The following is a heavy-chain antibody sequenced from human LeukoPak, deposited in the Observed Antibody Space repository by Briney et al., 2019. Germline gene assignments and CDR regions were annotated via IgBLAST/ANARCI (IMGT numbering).Heavy chain of an antibody. Sequence: PSETLSLTCTVSGDSISSYYWSWIRQPPGKGLEWIGYIHYSGSTNYNPSLKSRVTISVDTSKNQFSLKLNSVTAADTAVYYCARDPSGSNPRSFDYWGQGTLVTVSS. CDR3: ARDPSGSNPRSFDY. J-gene: IGHJ4*02. CDR1: GDSISSYY. CDR2: IHYSGST. V-gene: IGHV4-59*12. D-gene: IGHD1-26*01.